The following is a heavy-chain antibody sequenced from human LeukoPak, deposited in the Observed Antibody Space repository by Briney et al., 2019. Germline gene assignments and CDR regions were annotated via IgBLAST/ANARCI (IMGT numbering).Heavy chain of an antibody. CDR1: GYTFTGYY. Sequence: GASVKVSCKASGYTFTGYYMHWVRQAPGQGLEWMGWINPNSGGTNYAQKFQGRVTMTRDTSISTAYMELSRLRSDDTAVYYCARDSSSRVPYYFDYWGQGTLVTVSS. D-gene: IGHD6-6*01. V-gene: IGHV1-2*02. CDR3: ARDSSSRVPYYFDY. CDR2: INPNSGGT. J-gene: IGHJ4*02.